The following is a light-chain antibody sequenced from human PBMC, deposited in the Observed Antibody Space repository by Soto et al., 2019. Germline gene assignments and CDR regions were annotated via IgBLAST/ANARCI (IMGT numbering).Light chain of an antibody. CDR2: EVN. V-gene: IGLV2-8*01. J-gene: IGLJ2*01. CDR3: SSYAGNNKFVL. Sequence: QSALTQPPSASGSPGQSVTISCTGTSSDVGGYNFVSWFQQNPGKAPKLMIYEVNKRPSWVPDRFSGSQSGNTASLTVSGLQAEDEDDYCCSSYAGNNKFVLFGGGTKLTVL. CDR1: SSDVGGYNF.